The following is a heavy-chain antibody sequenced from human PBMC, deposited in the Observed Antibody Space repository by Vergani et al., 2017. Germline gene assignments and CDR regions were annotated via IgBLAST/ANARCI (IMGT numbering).Heavy chain of an antibody. CDR1: GESIRSGSPY. Sequence: QVKLQESGPGLLKPSQTLSLTCTVSGESIRSGSPYWSWIRQPAGKGRDWIGHIHTGGSTDLNPSFKSRVSIAVDTSKSQFSLNLNSVPVADTAVYYCARSRPYCTSGSCPAIWGQGTLVTVSS. CDR3: ARSRPYCTSGSCPAI. D-gene: IGHD2-15*01. CDR2: IHTGGST. J-gene: IGHJ4*02. V-gene: IGHV4-61*02.